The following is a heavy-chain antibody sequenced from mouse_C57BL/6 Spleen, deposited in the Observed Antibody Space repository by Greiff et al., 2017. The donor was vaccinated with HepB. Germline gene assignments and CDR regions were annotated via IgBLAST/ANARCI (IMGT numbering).Heavy chain of an antibody. D-gene: IGHD4-1*01. V-gene: IGHV1-76*01. CDR3: ARDWDGFAY. CDR1: GYTFTDYY. J-gene: IGHJ3*01. Sequence: VQLMESGAELVRPGASVKLSCKASGYTFTDYYINWVKQRPGQGLEWIARIYPGSGNTYYNEKFKGKATLTAEKSSSTAYMQLSSLTSEDSAVYFCARDWDGFAYWGQGTLVTVSA. CDR2: IYPGSGNT.